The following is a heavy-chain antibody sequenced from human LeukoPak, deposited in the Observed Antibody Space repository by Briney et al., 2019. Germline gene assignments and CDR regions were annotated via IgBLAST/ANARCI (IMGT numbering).Heavy chain of an antibody. CDR2: ISYDGTNK. CDR1: VLTFRSYP. J-gene: IGHJ4*02. Sequence: PGRSLRLSCAASVLTFRSYPIHGVRRATGKGVEGVAIISYDGTNKYYADSVRGRFTISRDNAKNSLYLQMNSLRAEDTAVYYCARDLDYGDYGVSEDYFDYWGQGTLITVSS. D-gene: IGHD4-17*01. CDR3: ARDLDYGDYGVSEDYFDY. V-gene: IGHV3-30-3*01.